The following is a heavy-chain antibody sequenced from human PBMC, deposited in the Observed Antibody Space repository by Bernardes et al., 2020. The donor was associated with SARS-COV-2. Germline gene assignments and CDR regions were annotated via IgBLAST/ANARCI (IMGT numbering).Heavy chain of an antibody. J-gene: IGHJ3*02. CDR3: ATDDPPGAVFGVVIYALHI. Sequence: ASMKVSCKVSGYTLTEFSMHWVRQAPGKGLEWLGGFDPEHGKTIYAQKFQGRVTMTEDTFTDTAYMELSSLRSEDTAVYYFATDDPPGAVFGVVIYALHIWGQGTMVTVSS. CDR2: FDPEHGKT. V-gene: IGHV1-24*01. CDR1: GYTLTEFS. D-gene: IGHD3-3*01.